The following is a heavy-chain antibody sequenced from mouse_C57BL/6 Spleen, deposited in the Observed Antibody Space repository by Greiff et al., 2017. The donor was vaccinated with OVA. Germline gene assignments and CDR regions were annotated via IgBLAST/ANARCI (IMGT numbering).Heavy chain of an antibody. V-gene: IGHV1-72*01. Sequence: QVQLQQPGAELVKPGASVKLSCKASGYTFTSYWMHWVKQRPGRGLEWIGRIDPNSGGTKYNEKFKSKATLTVDKPYSTAYLQLSRLTSEDSAVYYCARSSSNYGYYAMDYWGQGTSVTVSS. J-gene: IGHJ4*01. CDR1: GYTFTSYW. D-gene: IGHD2-5*01. CDR3: ARSSSNYGYYAMDY. CDR2: IDPNSGGT.